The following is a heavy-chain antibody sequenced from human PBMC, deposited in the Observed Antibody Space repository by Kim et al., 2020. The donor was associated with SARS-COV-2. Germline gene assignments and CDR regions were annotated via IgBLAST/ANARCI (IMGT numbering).Heavy chain of an antibody. D-gene: IGHD3-10*01. Sequence: KSRVTISVDTSKNQCSLKLSSVTAADTAVYYCARVPLLGFGVGWVPYGMDVWGQGTTVTVSS. J-gene: IGHJ6*02. CDR3: ARVPLLGFGVGWVPYGMDV. V-gene: IGHV4-31*02.